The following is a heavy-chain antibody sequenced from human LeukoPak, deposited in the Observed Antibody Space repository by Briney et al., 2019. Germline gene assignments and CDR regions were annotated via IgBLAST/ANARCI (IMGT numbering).Heavy chain of an antibody. Sequence: GGSLRLSCAASGFTFSSYWMSWVRQAPGKGLEWVANIKQDGSEKYYVDSVKGRFTISRDNSKNTLYLQMNSLRAEDTAVYYCAKQVVAGPFDYWGQGTLVTVSS. CDR3: AKQVVAGPFDY. CDR1: GFTFSSYW. D-gene: IGHD6-19*01. J-gene: IGHJ4*02. V-gene: IGHV3-7*03. CDR2: IKQDGSEK.